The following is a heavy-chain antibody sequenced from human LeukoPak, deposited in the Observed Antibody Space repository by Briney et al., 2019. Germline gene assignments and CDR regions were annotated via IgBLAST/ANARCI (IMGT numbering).Heavy chain of an antibody. CDR1: GYTFTSYD. J-gene: IGHJ4*02. CDR2: MNPKSGNT. Sequence: ASVKVSCKASGYTFTSYDINWVRQATGQGLEWMGWMNPKSGNTGYAQKFQGRVTRTRNTSISTAYMELSSLRSEDTAVYYCARMYYDILTGYPNFDYWGQGTLVTVSS. CDR3: ARMYYDILTGYPNFDY. D-gene: IGHD3-9*01. V-gene: IGHV1-8*01.